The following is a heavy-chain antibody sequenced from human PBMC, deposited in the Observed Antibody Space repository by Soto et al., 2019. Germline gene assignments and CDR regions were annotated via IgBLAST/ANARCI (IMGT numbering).Heavy chain of an antibody. CDR3: ARSYKYSSGWYDSYYFDQ. Sequence: SETLSLTCSVSGGSINSNLHYWGWIRQPPGKGLEWIGSVYYSGTTFSNPSLQSRVTISVDTSRNQFSLRLSSVTAADTAVYYCARSYKYSSGWYDSYYFDQWGQGTLVTVSS. V-gene: IGHV4-39*01. CDR2: VYYSGTT. CDR1: GGSINSNLHY. D-gene: IGHD6-19*01. J-gene: IGHJ4*02.